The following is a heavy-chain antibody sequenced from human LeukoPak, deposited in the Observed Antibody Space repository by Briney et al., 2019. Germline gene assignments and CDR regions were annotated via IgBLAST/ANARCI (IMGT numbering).Heavy chain of an antibody. CDR2: FYSGDST. J-gene: IGHJ4*02. Sequence: PGGSLRLSCAASGFTVNSNYINWVRQAPGKGLEWVSVFYSGDSTYYADSVKGRFTISRDNSKNTLSLQMNSLRAEDTAVYYCARVGNDYGDYYFDYWGQGTLVTVSS. D-gene: IGHD4-17*01. CDR3: ARVGNDYGDYYFDY. CDR1: GFTVNSNY. V-gene: IGHV3-53*01.